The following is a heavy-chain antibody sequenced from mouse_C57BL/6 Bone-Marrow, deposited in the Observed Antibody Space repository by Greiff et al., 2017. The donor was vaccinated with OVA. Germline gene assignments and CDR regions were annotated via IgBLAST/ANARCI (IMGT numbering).Heavy chain of an antibody. D-gene: IGHD2-4*01. J-gene: IGHJ4*01. CDR3: ARNDDYDDYYYAMDY. CDR2: IWSGGST. CDR1: GFSLTSYG. V-gene: IGHV2-2*01. Sequence: QVQLKESGPGLVQPSQSLSITCTVSGFSLTSYGVHWVRQSPGKGLEWLGVIWSGGSTDYNAAFISRLSISKDNSKSQVFFKMNSLQSDDTAIYYCARNDDYDDYYYAMDYWGQGTSVTVSS.